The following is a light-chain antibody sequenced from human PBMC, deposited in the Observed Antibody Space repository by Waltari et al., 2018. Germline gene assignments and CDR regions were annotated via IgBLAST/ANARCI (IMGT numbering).Light chain of an antibody. V-gene: IGLV2-14*01. J-gene: IGLJ3*02. Sequence: QSALTQPASVSGSPGQSITISCTGTSSDVGGYNHVSWYQQHPGTAPKLMIFDVSYRPSGVSNRFSGTKSGNTASLTISGLQAEDEADYYCSSYTSSNTLVFGGGIKLTVL. CDR3: SSYTSSNTLV. CDR2: DVS. CDR1: SSDVGGYNH.